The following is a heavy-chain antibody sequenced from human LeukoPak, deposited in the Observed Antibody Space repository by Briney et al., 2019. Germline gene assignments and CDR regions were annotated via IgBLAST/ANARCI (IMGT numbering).Heavy chain of an antibody. D-gene: IGHD3-22*01. CDR2: ISSSGSTI. CDR1: GFTFSSYE. Sequence: GGSLRLSCAASGFTFSSYEMNWVRQAPGKGLEWVSYISSSGSTIYYADSVKGRFTISRDNSKNTLYLQMNSLRAEDTAVYYCAKVPSWYYDSTQDGNDAFDIWGQGTMVTVSS. V-gene: IGHV3-48*03. J-gene: IGHJ3*02. CDR3: AKVPSWYYDSTQDGNDAFDI.